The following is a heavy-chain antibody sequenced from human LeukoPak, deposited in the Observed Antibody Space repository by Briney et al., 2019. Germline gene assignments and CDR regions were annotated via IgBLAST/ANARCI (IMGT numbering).Heavy chain of an antibody. D-gene: IGHD1-26*01. V-gene: IGHV3-33*06. CDR2: IWYDGSRK. CDR1: GFTFSSYA. Sequence: GGSLRLSCGASGFTFSSYAIHWVRQAPGKGLEWVAIIWYDGSRKYYADSVKGRFSISRDNSKNMVYLQMNSLRAEDTAGYYCAKEVGADLGSWGQGTLVTVSS. CDR3: AKEVGADLGS. J-gene: IGHJ4*02.